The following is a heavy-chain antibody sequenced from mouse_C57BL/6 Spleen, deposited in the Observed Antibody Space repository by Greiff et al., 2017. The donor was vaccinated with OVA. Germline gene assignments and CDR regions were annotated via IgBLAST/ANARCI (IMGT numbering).Heavy chain of an antibody. Sequence: QVQLKQPGAELVKPGASVKMSCKASGYTFTSYWITWVKQRPGQGLEWIGDIYPGSGSTNYNEKFKSKATLTVDTSSSTAYMQLSSLTSEDSAVYYCARDLITTVVAKNAMDYWGQGTSVTVSS. D-gene: IGHD1-1*01. J-gene: IGHJ4*01. V-gene: IGHV1-55*01. CDR3: ARDLITTVVAKNAMDY. CDR1: GYTFTSYW. CDR2: IYPGSGST.